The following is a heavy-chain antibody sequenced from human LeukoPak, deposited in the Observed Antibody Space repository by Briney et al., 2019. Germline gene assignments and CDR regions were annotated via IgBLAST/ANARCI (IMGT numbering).Heavy chain of an antibody. CDR3: AKDRLLNCRGDCYIFDY. CDR1: GFTFSTYW. CDR2: INQHGSES. J-gene: IGHJ4*02. V-gene: IGHV3-7*03. Sequence: GGSLRLSCEASGFTFSTYWMTWVRQAPGKGLEWVANINQHGSESYYVDSVKGRFSISRDNSKNTLYLQVNGLRTEDTAVYYCAKDRLLNCRGDCYIFDYWGQGTVVTVSS. D-gene: IGHD2-21*02.